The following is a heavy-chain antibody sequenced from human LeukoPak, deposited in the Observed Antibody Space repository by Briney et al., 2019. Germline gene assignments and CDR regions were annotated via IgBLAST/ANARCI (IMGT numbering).Heavy chain of an antibody. CDR3: ARRSSSLFYFDY. J-gene: IGHJ4*02. D-gene: IGHD6-19*01. V-gene: IGHV4-39*01. Sequence: SETLSLTCTVSGGSVSDSRYYWGSIRQPPGKGLEWIGNMYYSGSANYNPSLKSRVTISIDTSKNQFSLKLSSVTAADTAACYCARRSSSLFYFDYWGQGTLVTVSS. CDR2: MYYSGSA. CDR1: GGSVSDSRYY.